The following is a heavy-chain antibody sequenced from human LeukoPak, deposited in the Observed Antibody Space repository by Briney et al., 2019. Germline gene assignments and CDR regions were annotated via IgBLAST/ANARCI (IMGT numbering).Heavy chain of an antibody. V-gene: IGHV7-4-1*02. CDR3: AREVGHCGSSSCYARWFDA. CDR1: GYTFTSYG. J-gene: IGHJ5*02. D-gene: IGHD2-2*01. CDR2: INTDTGNP. Sequence: EASVKVSCKASGYTFTSYGINWVRQAPGQGLEWMGWINTDTGNPTYAQGFTGRFVFSLDASVSTAYLQISSLKAEDTAVYYCAREVGHCGSSSCYARWFDAWGQGTLVTVSS.